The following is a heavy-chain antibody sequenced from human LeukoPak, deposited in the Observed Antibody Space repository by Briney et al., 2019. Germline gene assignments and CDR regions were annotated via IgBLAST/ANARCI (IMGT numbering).Heavy chain of an antibody. Sequence: GGSLRLSCAASGFTFSSYAMHWVRQAPGKGLEWVAVISYDGSNKYYADSVKGRFTISRDNSKNTVYLQMNSLRAEDTTVYYCAKKAWFRLDYWGQGTLVTVSS. CDR3: AKKAWFRLDY. J-gene: IGHJ4*02. V-gene: IGHV3-30*18. D-gene: IGHD3-10*01. CDR2: ISYDGSNK. CDR1: GFTFSSYA.